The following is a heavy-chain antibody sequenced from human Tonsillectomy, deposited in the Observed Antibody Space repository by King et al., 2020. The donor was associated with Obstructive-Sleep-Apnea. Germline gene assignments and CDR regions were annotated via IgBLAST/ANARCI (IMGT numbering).Heavy chain of an antibody. CDR3: ASDIVVALTNYYYGMDV. V-gene: IGHV3-30*04. J-gene: IGHJ6*02. Sequence: VQLVESGGGVVQPGRSLRLSCAASGFTFSSYAMHWVRQAPGKGLEWVAVISYDGSNKYYADSVKGRFTISRDNSKNTLYLQMNSLRAEDTAVYYCASDIVVALTNYYYGMDVWGQGTTVTVSS. CDR1: GFTFSSYA. CDR2: ISYDGSNK. D-gene: IGHD2-2*01.